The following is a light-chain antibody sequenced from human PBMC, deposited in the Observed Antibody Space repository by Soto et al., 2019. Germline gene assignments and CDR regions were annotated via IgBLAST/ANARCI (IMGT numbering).Light chain of an antibody. CDR3: SSYTSSSLYV. V-gene: IGLV2-14*01. J-gene: IGLJ1*01. CDR2: DVS. CDR1: SSDVGGYSY. Sequence: QSALTQPASVSGSPGQSITISCTGTSSDVGGYSYVSWYQQLPGKAHKLMIYDVSDRPSGVSNRFSGSKSGNTASLTISGLQAEDEADYYCSSYTSSSLYVFGTGTKLTVL.